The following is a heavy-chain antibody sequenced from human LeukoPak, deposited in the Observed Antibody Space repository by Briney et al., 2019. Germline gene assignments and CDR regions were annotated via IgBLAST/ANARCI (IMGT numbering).Heavy chain of an antibody. CDR3: ARGSSLAAS. CDR2: IYYSGST. J-gene: IGHJ5*02. Sequence: PSGTLSLTCTVSGGSISSYYWSWIRQPPGKGLEWIGYIYYSGSTNYNPSLKSRVTISVDTSKNQFSLKLSSVTAADTAVYYCARGSSLAASWGQGTLVTVSS. D-gene: IGHD6-6*01. V-gene: IGHV4-59*01. CDR1: GGSISSYY.